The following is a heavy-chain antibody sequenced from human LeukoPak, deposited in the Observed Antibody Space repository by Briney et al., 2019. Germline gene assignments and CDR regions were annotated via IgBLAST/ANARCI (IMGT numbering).Heavy chain of an antibody. V-gene: IGHV3-30-3*01. Sequence: GGSLRLSCAASGFTFSSYAMHWVRQAPGKGLERVAVISYDGSNKYYADSVKGRFTISRDNSKNTLYLQMNSLRAEDTAVYYCARDLAATFDIWGQGTMVTVSS. CDR2: ISYDGSNK. J-gene: IGHJ3*02. D-gene: IGHD6-25*01. CDR1: GFTFSSYA. CDR3: ARDLAATFDI.